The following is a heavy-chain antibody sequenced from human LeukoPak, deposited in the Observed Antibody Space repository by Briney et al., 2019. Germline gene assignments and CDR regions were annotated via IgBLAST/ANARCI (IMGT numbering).Heavy chain of an antibody. CDR3: ARGRARAEGWFDP. CDR2: INHSGST. CDR1: GGSFSGYY. V-gene: IGHV4-34*01. Sequence: SETLSLTRAVYGGSFSGYYWSWIRQPPGKGLEWIGEINHSGSTNYNPSLKSRVTISVDTSKNQFSLKLSSVTAADTAVYYCARGRARAEGWFDPWGQGTLVTVSS. D-gene: IGHD6-6*01. J-gene: IGHJ5*02.